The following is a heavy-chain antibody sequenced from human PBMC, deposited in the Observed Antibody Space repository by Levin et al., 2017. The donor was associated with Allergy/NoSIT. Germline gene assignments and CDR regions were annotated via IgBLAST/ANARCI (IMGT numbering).Heavy chain of an antibody. D-gene: IGHD3-10*01. CDR2: IYYSETT. CDR3: ARRLIEGRVSMVRGLIVTPLGDWFDP. J-gene: IGHJ5*02. CDR1: GGSISTNSGY. V-gene: IGHV4-39*01. Sequence: PSETLSLTCTVSGGSISTNSGYWDWIRQPPGKGLEWIGSIYYSETTYYNPSLSSRVTISVDTSKNQFSLKLNSVTAADTAVYFCARRLIEGRVSMVRGLIVTPLGDWFDPWGQGTLVTVSS.